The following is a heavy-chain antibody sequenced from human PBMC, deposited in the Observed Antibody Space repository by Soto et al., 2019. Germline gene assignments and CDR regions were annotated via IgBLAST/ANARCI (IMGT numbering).Heavy chain of an antibody. CDR2: IGSKTDGGTT. Sequence: EAQLVESGGGLVKPGESLRLSCAASGFSLSDAWMSWVRQAPGKGLEWVGRIGSKTDGGTTDYAAPVKGRFSISRDDSKNTLYLQMNSLRTEDTAVYCCTTAGYVRLFDLWGRGTLVTVSS. D-gene: IGHD2-2*01. J-gene: IGHJ2*01. V-gene: IGHV3-15*04. CDR1: GFSLSDAW. CDR3: TTAGYVRLFDL.